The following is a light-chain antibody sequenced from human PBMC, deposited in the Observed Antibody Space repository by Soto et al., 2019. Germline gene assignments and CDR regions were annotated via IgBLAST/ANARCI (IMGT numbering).Light chain of an antibody. CDR3: QQSYSTPRA. V-gene: IGKV1-39*01. J-gene: IGKJ1*01. CDR2: AAS. CDR1: QSISIY. Sequence: DIPMTQSPSSLSAAVGDRVTITCRASQSISIYLNWYQHKPGKAPKLLIYAASSLQSGVPSRFSGSGSGTDFTLTISSLQPEDFATYYCQQSYSTPRAFGQGTRVEVK.